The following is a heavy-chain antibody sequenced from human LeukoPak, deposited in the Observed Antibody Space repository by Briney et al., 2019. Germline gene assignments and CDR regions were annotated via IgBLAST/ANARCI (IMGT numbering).Heavy chain of an antibody. CDR2: IYYSGST. CDR3: AREDSSGYYPYFDY. D-gene: IGHD3-22*01. CDR1: GGSISSYY. V-gene: IGHV4-59*01. J-gene: IGHJ4*02. Sequence: SETLSLTCTVSGGSISSYYRSWIRQPPGKGLEWIGYIYYSGSTNYNPSLKSRVTISVDTSKNQFSLTLSSVTAADTAVYYCAREDSSGYYPYFDYWGQGTLVTVSS.